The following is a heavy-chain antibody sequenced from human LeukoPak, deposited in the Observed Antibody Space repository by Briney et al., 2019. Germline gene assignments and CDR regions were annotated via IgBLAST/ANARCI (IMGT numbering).Heavy chain of an antibody. CDR2: IKEDGSEK. J-gene: IGHJ5*02. D-gene: IGHD4-23*01. CDR1: GFTFSNYW. CDR3: SMAVRTPFFDP. Sequence: PGGSLRLSCAASGFTFSNYWMSWVRQAPGKGLEWVANIKEDGSEKYYVDSVKGRFTISRDKAKNSLYLEMNSLRAEDTAVYYCSMAVRTPFFDPWGQGTLVTVSS. V-gene: IGHV3-7*05.